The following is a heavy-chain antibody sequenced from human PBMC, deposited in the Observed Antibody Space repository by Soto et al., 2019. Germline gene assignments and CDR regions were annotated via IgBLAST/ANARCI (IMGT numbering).Heavy chain of an antibody. CDR3: ARDSFQGYCSSTSCPPGYYMDV. D-gene: IGHD2-2*01. Sequence: ASVKVSCKVSGYTLTELSMHWVRQAPGKGLEWMGGFDPEDGETNYAQKFQGRVTITADKSTGTAYMELSSLRSEDTAVYYCARDSFQGYCSSTSCPPGYYMDVWGKGTTVTVSS. CDR1: GYTLTELS. V-gene: IGHV1-24*01. J-gene: IGHJ6*03. CDR2: FDPEDGET.